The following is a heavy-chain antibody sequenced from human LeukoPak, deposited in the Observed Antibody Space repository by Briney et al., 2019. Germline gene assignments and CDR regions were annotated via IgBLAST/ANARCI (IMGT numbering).Heavy chain of an antibody. Sequence: GESLKISCKGSGYSFTSYWIGWVRHMPGKGLEWMGIIYPGDSDTRYSPSFQGQVTISADKSISTAYLQWSSLKASDTAMYYCARHRGGSGSYYNVFVYWGQGTLATVSS. D-gene: IGHD3-10*01. V-gene: IGHV5-51*01. CDR1: GYSFTSYW. J-gene: IGHJ4*02. CDR3: ARHRGGSGSYYNVFVY. CDR2: IYPGDSDT.